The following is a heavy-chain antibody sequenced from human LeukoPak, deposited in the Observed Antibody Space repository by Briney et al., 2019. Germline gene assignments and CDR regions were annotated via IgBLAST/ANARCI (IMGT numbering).Heavy chain of an antibody. J-gene: IGHJ4*02. V-gene: IGHV3-30*18. CDR3: ANMQWLDV. Sequence: GGSLLLSCAASGFTFSSYGMHWVRQAPGKGLEWVAVISYDGSNKYYAESVKGRFTISRDNSKNTLYLQMNSLRAEDTAVYYCANMQWLDVWGQGTLVTVST. D-gene: IGHD6-19*01. CDR2: ISYDGSNK. CDR1: GFTFSSYG.